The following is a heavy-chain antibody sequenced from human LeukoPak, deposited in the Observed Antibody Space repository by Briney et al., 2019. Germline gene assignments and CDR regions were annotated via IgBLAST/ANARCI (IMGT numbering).Heavy chain of an antibody. CDR3: AKMRDYDSSGYYFFGAFDI. Sequence: GGSLRLSCAASGFTFSSYGMSWVRQAPGKGLEWVSAISGSGGSTYYADSVKGRFTISRDNSKNTLYLQMNSLRAEDTAVYYCAKMRDYDSSGYYFFGAFDIWGQGTMVTVSP. J-gene: IGHJ3*02. CDR2: ISGSGGST. CDR1: GFTFSSYG. V-gene: IGHV3-23*01. D-gene: IGHD3-22*01.